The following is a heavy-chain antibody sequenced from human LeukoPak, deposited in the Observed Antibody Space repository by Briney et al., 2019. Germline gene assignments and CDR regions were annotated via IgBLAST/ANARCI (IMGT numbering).Heavy chain of an antibody. CDR3: ARGLSWFGPYGAFDI. CDR1: GFTFSSYS. Sequence: PGGSLRLSCAASGFTFSSYSMNWVRQAPGKGLEWVSSISSSSSYIYYADSVKGRFTISRDNAKNSPYLQMNSLRAEDTAVYYCARGLSWFGPYGAFDIWGQGTMVTVSS. J-gene: IGHJ3*02. V-gene: IGHV3-21*01. D-gene: IGHD3-10*01. CDR2: ISSSSSYI.